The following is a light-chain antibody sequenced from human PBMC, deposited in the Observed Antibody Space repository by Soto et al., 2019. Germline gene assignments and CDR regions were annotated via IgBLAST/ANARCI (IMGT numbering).Light chain of an antibody. CDR1: SSDIGDTHY. CDR2: EVS. Sequence: QSALTQPPSASGSPEQSVTVSCTGTSSDIGDTHYVSWYQQHPGKAPKLMVYEVSKRPSGVPDRFSGSKSGNTASLTVSGLLAEDEGDYYCSSYAGRDTVVFGSGTKVTVL. CDR3: SSYAGRDTVV. V-gene: IGLV2-8*01. J-gene: IGLJ1*01.